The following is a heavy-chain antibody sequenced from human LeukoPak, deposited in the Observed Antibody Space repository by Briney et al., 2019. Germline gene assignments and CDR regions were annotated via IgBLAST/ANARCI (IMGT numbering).Heavy chain of an antibody. V-gene: IGHV3-73*01. CDR3: AKVRYSSSWYSATSPYYFDY. CDR1: GFTFSGSA. Sequence: GGSLRLSCAASGFTFSGSAMHWVRQASGKGLEWVGRIRSKANSYATAYAASVKGRFTISRDDSKNTAYLQMNSLRAEDTAVYYCAKVRYSSSWYSATSPYYFDYWGQGTLVTVSS. CDR2: IRSKANSYAT. J-gene: IGHJ4*02. D-gene: IGHD6-13*01.